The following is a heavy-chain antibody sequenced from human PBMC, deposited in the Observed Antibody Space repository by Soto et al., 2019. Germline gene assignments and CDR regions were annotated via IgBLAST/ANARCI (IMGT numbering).Heavy chain of an antibody. CDR1: GFTFSRYG. CDR2: ISGLSSYI. CDR3: ARDPQQRLADSYYYGMDV. V-gene: IGHV3-21*02. D-gene: IGHD6-25*01. Sequence: EVQLVESGGGLVKPGGSLRLSCAASGFTFSRYGMNWVRQAPGKGLELVSSISGLSSYIYYADSVKGRFTVSRDNAKNSLYVQMNSLRAEDTAVYYCARDPQQRLADSYYYGMDVWGLGTTVIVSS. J-gene: IGHJ6*02.